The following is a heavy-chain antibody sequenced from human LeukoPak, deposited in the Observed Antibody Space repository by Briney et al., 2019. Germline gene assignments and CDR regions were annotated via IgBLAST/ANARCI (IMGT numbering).Heavy chain of an antibody. J-gene: IGHJ4*02. CDR1: GFTFSSYW. D-gene: IGHD3-10*01. CDR2: INSDGSST. V-gene: IGHV3-74*01. CDR3: AKEPYVLLWFGEFDY. Sequence: PGGSLRLSCAASGFTFSSYWMHWVRQAPGKGLVWVSHINSDGSSTNYADSVKGRFTISRDNSKNTLYLQMNSLRAEDTAVYYCAKEPYVLLWFGEFDYWGQGTLVTVSS.